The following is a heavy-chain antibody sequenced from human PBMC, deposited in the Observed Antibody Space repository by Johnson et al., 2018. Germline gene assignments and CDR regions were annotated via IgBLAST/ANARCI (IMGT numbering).Heavy chain of an antibody. CDR3: AKETAIVGADIGYLDY. CDR2: IKTGGST. J-gene: IGHJ4*02. Sequence: VQLVESGGGLVQPGGSXRLSCAASGDTFSSYAMTWVRQALGKGLEWVSGIKTGGSTYYGDSVKGRFTISRDNSKNTLSLPMNSLRTDDTDVYFCAKETAIVGADIGYLDYWGQGTLVTVSS. D-gene: IGHD1-26*01. CDR1: GDTFSSYA. V-gene: IGHV3-23*04.